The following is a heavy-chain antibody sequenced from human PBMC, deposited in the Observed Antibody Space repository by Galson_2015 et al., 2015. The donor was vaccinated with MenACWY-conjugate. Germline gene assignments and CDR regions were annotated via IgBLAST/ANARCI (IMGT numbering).Heavy chain of an antibody. CDR1: GFTFSSYD. Sequence: LRLSCSASGFTFSSYDINWVRQAPGRGLEWVSYISRSGTTIYYADSVKGRFTISRDNAKNSLYLQMNSLRAEDTAVYYCATTEAAAGHFFDYWGQGTLVTVSS. CDR2: ISRSGTTI. CDR3: ATTEAAAGHFFDY. J-gene: IGHJ4*02. V-gene: IGHV3-48*03. D-gene: IGHD6-13*01.